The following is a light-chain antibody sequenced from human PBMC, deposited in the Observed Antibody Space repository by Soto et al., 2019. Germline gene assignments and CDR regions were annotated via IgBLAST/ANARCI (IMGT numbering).Light chain of an antibody. CDR3: MQALQTHT. CDR1: RSLLHINGYNF. J-gene: IGKJ2*01. V-gene: IGKV2-28*01. CDR2: LGS. Sequence: DIVMTHSPLSLPATHGGPPPISCRLIRSLLHINGYNFLDWYLQKPGQSPQLLIYLGSIRASGVPDRFSGSGSGTDFTLEISRVEAEDVGVYYCMQALQTHTFGQGTKLEIK.